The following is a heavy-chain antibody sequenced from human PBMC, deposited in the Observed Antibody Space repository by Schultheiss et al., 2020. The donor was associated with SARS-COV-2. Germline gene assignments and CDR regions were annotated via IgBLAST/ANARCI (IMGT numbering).Heavy chain of an antibody. CDR3: AIGTAAGNYYYYGMDV. J-gene: IGHJ6*02. CDR1: GYTFTSYD. D-gene: IGHD6-13*01. V-gene: IGHV1-8*01. CDR2: MNPNSGNT. Sequence: ASVKVSCKASGYTFTSYDINWVRQATGQGLEWMGWMNPNSGNTGYAQKFQGRVTMTRNTSISTAYMELSSLRSEDTAVYYCAIGTAAGNYYYYGMDVWGQGTTVTVSS.